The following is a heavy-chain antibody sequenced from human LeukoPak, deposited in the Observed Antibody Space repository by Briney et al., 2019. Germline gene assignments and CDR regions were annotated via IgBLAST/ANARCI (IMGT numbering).Heavy chain of an antibody. D-gene: IGHD5-18*01. CDR3: AEGGYSYGGPFDY. Sequence: GGSLRLSCAASGFTFSSYAMHWVRQAPGKGLEWVAVISYDGSNKYYADSVEGRFTISRDNSKNTLYLQMNSLRAEDTAVYYCAEGGYSYGGPFDYWGQGTLVTVSS. V-gene: IGHV3-30*04. J-gene: IGHJ4*02. CDR2: ISYDGSNK. CDR1: GFTFSSYA.